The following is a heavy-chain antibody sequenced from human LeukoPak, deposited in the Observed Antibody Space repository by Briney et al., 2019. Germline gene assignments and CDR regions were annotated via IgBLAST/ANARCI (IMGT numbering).Heavy chain of an antibody. CDR2: INHSGST. V-gene: IGHV4-34*01. Sequence: SETLSLTCVVYGGSFSGYYWSWIRQPPGKGLEWIGEINHSGSTNYNPSLKSRVTISVDTSKNQFSLKLSSVTAADTAVYYCARASSIAAAGNYYYYYMDVWGKGTTVTVSS. J-gene: IGHJ6*03. D-gene: IGHD6-13*01. CDR3: ARASSIAAAGNYYYYYMDV. CDR1: GGSFSGYY.